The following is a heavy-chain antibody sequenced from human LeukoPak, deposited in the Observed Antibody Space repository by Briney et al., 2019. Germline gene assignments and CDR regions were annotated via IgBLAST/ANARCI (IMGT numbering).Heavy chain of an antibody. CDR3: ARAPYSSGFYFFDP. CDR1: GYSISSSYY. V-gene: IGHV4-61*01. D-gene: IGHD3-22*01. J-gene: IGHJ5*02. CDR2: VSYSGST. Sequence: SETLSLTCTVSGYSISSSYYWSWIRQPPGKGLESIGYVSYSGSTTYNPSLKSRVTISVDTSKNQFSLKLSSVTAADTAVYYCARAPYSSGFYFFDPWGQGTLVTVSS.